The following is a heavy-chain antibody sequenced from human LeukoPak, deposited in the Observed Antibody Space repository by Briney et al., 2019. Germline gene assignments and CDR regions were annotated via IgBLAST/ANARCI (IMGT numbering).Heavy chain of an antibody. CDR3: AREGISPKYGRGYYMDV. Sequence: GGSLRLSCAASGFTVSSNYMSWVRQAPGKGLEWGSVIYSGGSTYYADSVKGRSTISRDNSKNTLYLQMNSLRAEDTAVYYCAREGISPKYGRGYYMDVWGKGTTVTVSS. D-gene: IGHD3-3*02. V-gene: IGHV3-53*01. J-gene: IGHJ6*03. CDR2: IYSGGST. CDR1: GFTVSSNY.